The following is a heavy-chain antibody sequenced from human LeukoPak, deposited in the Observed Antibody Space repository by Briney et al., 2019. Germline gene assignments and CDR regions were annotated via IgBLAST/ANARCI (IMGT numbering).Heavy chain of an antibody. D-gene: IGHD2-2*01. V-gene: IGHV4-4*07. CDR3: AREIPDAQEAWFDP. Sequence: PSETLSLTCTVSGGSISSYYWSWIRQPAGKGLERIGRIYTSGSTNYSPSLKSRVTISVDKSKNQFSLKLSSVTAADTAVYYCAREIPDAQEAWFDPWGQGTLVTVSS. J-gene: IGHJ5*02. CDR2: IYTSGST. CDR1: GGSISSYY.